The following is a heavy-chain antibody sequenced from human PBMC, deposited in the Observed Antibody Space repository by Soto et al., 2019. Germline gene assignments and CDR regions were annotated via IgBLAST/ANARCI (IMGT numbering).Heavy chain of an antibody. Sequence: QVQLQESGPGLVKPSQTLSLTCTVSGGSIGIGGYYWTWVRQHPGKGLEWIGYVYPSGATFYNPSLRSRVTISMDTSKNQFSLNLRYVTAADTAVYYCVRGTNWNFGVWGQGALVTVSS. J-gene: IGHJ4*02. CDR2: VYPSGAT. CDR3: VRGTNWNFGV. V-gene: IGHV4-31*03. CDR1: GGSIGIGGYY. D-gene: IGHD1-7*01.